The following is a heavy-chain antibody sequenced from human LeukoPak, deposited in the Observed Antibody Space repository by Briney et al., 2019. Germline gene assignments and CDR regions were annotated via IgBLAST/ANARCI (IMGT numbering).Heavy chain of an antibody. D-gene: IGHD2-21*01. CDR3: ARAGNRLIRNWFDP. CDR1: GFTFSDYY. Sequence: GRSLRLSCAASGFTFSDYYMSWIRQAPGKGLEWVSYISSSGSTTYYAASVKGRFTISRDNAKNSLYLQMNSLRAEDTAVYYCARAGNRLIRNWFDPWGQGTLVTVSS. CDR2: ISSSGSTT. J-gene: IGHJ5*02. V-gene: IGHV3-11*01.